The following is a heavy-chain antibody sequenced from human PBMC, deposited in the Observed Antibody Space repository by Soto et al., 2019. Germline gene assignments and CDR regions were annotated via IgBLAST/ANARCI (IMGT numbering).Heavy chain of an antibody. J-gene: IGHJ4*02. V-gene: IGHV4-39*01. CDR3: AVGDSGSYGPKVDC. Sequence: SETLSLTSTVSRGSIRSSSYYRGWIRQPPGKGLEWIGRIYYSGRTYYNPSLKSRATISVDRSQNQFSVKLTYVTAADTAVYYCAVGDSGSYGPKVDCWGQGTLVTV. D-gene: IGHD1-26*01. CDR2: IYYSGRT. CDR1: RGSIRSSSYY.